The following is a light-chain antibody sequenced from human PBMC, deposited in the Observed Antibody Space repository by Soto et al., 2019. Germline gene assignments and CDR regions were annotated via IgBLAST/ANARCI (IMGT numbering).Light chain of an antibody. CDR3: QQSYSSPPT. Sequence: DIQMTQSPSSLSASVENRVIITCRASQSISNHLNWYQQKPWKAPKLLIFAASSLQSGVPSRFSGSRSGPDFTLTISSLQPEDFATYYCQQSYSSPPTFGQGTKLEIK. J-gene: IGKJ1*01. V-gene: IGKV1-39*01. CDR2: AAS. CDR1: QSISNH.